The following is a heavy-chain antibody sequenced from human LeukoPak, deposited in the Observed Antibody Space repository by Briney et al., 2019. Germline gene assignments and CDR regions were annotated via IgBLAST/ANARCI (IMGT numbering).Heavy chain of an antibody. J-gene: IGHJ6*02. CDR2: ISAYNGNT. Sequence: ASVKVSCKASGYTFTSYGISWVRQAPGQGLEWMGWISAYNGNTNYAQKLQGRVTMTTDTSTSTAYMELRSLRSDDTAVYYCARDYYDSSGYYNYYYYGMDVWGQGTTATVSS. V-gene: IGHV1-18*01. D-gene: IGHD3-22*01. CDR1: GYTFTSYG. CDR3: ARDYYDSSGYYNYYYYGMDV.